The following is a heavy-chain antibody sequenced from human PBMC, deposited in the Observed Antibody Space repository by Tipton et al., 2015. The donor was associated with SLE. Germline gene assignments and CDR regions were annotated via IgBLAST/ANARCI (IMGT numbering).Heavy chain of an antibody. CDR2: IYYSGNT. D-gene: IGHD2-2*01. CDR1: GGSISNYY. CDR3: ARDGYCSTSNCRTSGYMDV. Sequence: TLSLTCTVSGGSISNYYWSWIRQPPGNGLEWIGYIYYSGNTNYNPSLKSRVTISVDTSKSQFSLQLTSVTAADTAVYYCARDGYCSTSNCRTSGYMDVWGKGTMVNVSS. J-gene: IGHJ6*03. V-gene: IGHV4-59*01.